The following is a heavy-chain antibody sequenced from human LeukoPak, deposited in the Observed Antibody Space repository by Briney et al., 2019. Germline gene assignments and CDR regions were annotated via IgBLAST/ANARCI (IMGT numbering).Heavy chain of an antibody. J-gene: IGHJ6*04. D-gene: IGHD3-9*01. Sequence: SETLSLTCAVSGGSISSSNWWSWVRQPPGKGLEWIGEIYHSGSTNCNPSLKSRVTISVDKSKNQFSLKLSSVTAADTAVYYCASRYFDWTRSSYGMDVWGKGTTVTVSS. V-gene: IGHV4-4*02. CDR3: ASRYFDWTRSSYGMDV. CDR2: IYHSGST. CDR1: GGSISSSNW.